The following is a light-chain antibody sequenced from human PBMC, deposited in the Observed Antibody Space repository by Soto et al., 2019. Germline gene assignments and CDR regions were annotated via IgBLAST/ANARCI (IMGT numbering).Light chain of an antibody. J-gene: IGKJ5*01. CDR2: GAS. V-gene: IGKV1-9*01. CDR3: QQLKPCLIS. CDR1: QGISSY. Sequence: IQLTQSPSSLSASVGDRVTITCRASQGISSYLAWYQQKPGKAPKLLIYGASTLEGGVPFRFSDIVSGTIFTLTNISLHPEDYSSYLFQQLKPCLISYGKGTRRESK.